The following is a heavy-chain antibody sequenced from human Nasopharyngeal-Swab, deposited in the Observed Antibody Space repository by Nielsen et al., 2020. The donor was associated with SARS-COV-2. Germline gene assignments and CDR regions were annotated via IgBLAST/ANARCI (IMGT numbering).Heavy chain of an antibody. V-gene: IGHV4-34*01. J-gene: IGHJ3*02. D-gene: IGHD3-22*01. CDR1: GGSFSANY. Sequence: SETLSLTCAVSGGSFSANYWGWIRQPPGKGLEWIGEINHSGSTNYNPSLKSRVTISVDTSKSQFSLKLTSVTAADTAVYYCARVRYYYDSHGAFDIWGQGTMVTVSS. CDR2: INHSGST. CDR3: ARVRYYYDSHGAFDI.